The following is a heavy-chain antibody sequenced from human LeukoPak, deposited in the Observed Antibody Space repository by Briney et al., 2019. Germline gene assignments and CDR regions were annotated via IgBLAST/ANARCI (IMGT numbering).Heavy chain of an antibody. Sequence: GGSLRLSCAASGFTFDIYAMSWVRQAPGKGLEWVSAISGSGGSTYYADSVKGRFTISRDNSKNTLYLQMNSLRAEDTAVYYCAKDPRATPTRGWDDIWGQGTMVTVSS. V-gene: IGHV3-23*01. D-gene: IGHD5-12*01. CDR3: AKDPRATPTRGWDDI. J-gene: IGHJ3*02. CDR1: GFTFDIYA. CDR2: ISGSGGST.